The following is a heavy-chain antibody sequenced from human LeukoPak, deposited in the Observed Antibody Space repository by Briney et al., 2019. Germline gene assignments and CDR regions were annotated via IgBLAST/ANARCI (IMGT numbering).Heavy chain of an antibody. J-gene: IGHJ1*01. CDR3: ATVFGGIRLVPAAAEYFQH. V-gene: IGHV1-24*01. CDR2: FDPQNGET. Sequence: ASVKVSCKVSVDTLTELSMHWVRHAPRERLEWMGGFDPQNGETIYVQKFQGRVTMTEDTSTDTAYMELSSLRSEETAACYCATVFGGIRLVPAAAEYFQHWGQGTLVTVSS. D-gene: IGHD2-2*01. CDR1: VDTLTELS.